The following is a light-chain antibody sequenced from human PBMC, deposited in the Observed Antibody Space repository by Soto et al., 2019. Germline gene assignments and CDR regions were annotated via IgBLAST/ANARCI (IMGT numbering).Light chain of an antibody. CDR2: EVS. V-gene: IGLV2-8*01. CDR1: NTDIRGHKY. Sequence: QSVLTQPPSASGSPGQSVTISCTGTNTDIRGHKYVSWYQHHPGKAPKLIIYEVSERPSGVPDRFSGSKSGNAASLTVSGLQADDEAIYYCSSYTGTNNFVLFGGGTKLTVL. J-gene: IGLJ2*01. CDR3: SSYTGTNNFVL.